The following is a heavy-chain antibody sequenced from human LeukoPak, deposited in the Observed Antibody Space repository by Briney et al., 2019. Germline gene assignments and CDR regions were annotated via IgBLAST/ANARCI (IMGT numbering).Heavy chain of an antibody. Sequence: PSETLSLTCAVYGGSFSGYYWSWIRQPPGKGLEWIGEINHSGSTNYNPSLKSRVTISVDTSKNQFSLKLSSVTAADTAVYYCTRQHRSRIQPVDYWGQGTLVTVSS. J-gene: IGHJ4*02. V-gene: IGHV4-34*01. CDR3: TRQHRSRIQPVDY. CDR2: INHSGST. CDR1: GGSFSGYY. D-gene: IGHD5-18*01.